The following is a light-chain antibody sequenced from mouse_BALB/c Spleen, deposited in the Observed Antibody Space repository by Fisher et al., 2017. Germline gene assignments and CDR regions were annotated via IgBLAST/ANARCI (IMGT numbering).Light chain of an antibody. CDR3: QQWSSSPLT. V-gene: IGKV4-53*01. J-gene: IGKJ5*01. CDR2: GTS. Sequence: DIVLTQTPAIMAASLGQKVTMTCSASSSVSSSYLHWYQQKSGISPKPWIYGTSNLASGVPARFSGSGSGTSYSLTISSMEAEDAATYYCQQWSSSPLTFGAGTKLELK. CDR1: SSVSSSY.